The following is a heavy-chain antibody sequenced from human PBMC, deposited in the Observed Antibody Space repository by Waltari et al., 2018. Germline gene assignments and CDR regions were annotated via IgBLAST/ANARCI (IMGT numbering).Heavy chain of an antibody. J-gene: IGHJ2*01. V-gene: IGHV4-4*07. Sequence: QVQLQESVPGLVNPSETLSLTCTFSAGSISSSYCSWILQPAGNVPDWIGRIYTSGSTNYNPSLKSRVTMSVDTSKNQFSLKLSSVTAADTAVYYCARVGCSGGSCYSDWYFDLWGRGTLVTVSS. CDR3: ARVGCSGGSCYSDWYFDL. D-gene: IGHD2-15*01. CDR1: AGSISSSY. CDR2: IYTSGST.